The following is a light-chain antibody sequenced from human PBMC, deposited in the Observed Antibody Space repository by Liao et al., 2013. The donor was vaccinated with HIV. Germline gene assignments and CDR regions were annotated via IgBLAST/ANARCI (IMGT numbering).Light chain of an antibody. CDR2: YDT. CDR1: NIGSKS. Sequence: SYELTQPPSVSVAPGKTARITCGGNNIGSKSVHWYQQKPGQAPVVVIYYDTDRPSGIPERFSGSNSGNTATLTISGTQAMDEADYFCQAWDNRAEVVFGGGTKLTVL. J-gene: IGLJ2*01. V-gene: IGLV3-21*01. CDR3: QAWDNRAEVV.